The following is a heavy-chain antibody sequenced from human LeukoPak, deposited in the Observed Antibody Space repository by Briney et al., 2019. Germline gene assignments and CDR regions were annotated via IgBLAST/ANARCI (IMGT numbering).Heavy chain of an antibody. CDR3: ARAPDGYEAFDI. D-gene: IGHD3-22*01. V-gene: IGHV3-66*01. CDR1: GFIVSSNY. CDR2: IYSGGRT. Sequence: GGSLGLSCAVSGFIVSSNYMTWVRQAPGKGLEWVSVIYSGGRTYYVGSVKGRFTTSRDNSKNTLYLQMNSLRAEDTAVYYCARAPDGYEAFDIWGQGTMVTVSS. J-gene: IGHJ3*02.